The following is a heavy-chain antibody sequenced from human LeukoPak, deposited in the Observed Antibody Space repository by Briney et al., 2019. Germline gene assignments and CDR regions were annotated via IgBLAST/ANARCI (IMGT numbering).Heavy chain of an antibody. CDR2: ISGSGGST. D-gene: IGHD5-18*01. V-gene: IGHV3-23*01. CDR1: GFTFSSYA. J-gene: IGHJ6*03. CDR3: ARAGYSYDYPYYYYYYMDV. Sequence: GGSLRLSCAASGFTFSSYAMSWVRQAPGKGLEWVSAISGSGGSTYYADSVKGRFTISRDNSKNTLYLQMNSLRAEDTAVYYCARAGYSYDYPYYYYYYMDVWGKGTTVTVSS.